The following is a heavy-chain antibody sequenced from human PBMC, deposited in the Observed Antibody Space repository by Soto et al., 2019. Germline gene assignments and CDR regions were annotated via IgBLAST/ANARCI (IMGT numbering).Heavy chain of an antibody. CDR3: AADEGTSLPLVDYYYGMDV. V-gene: IGHV1-58*01. J-gene: IGHJ6*02. CDR1: GFTFTSSA. Sequence: SVKVSCKASGFTFTSSAVQWVRQARGQRLEWIGWIVVGSGNTNYAQKFQERVTITRDMSTSTAYMELSSLRSEDTAVYYCAADEGTSLPLVDYYYGMDVWGQGTMVTVSS. CDR2: IVVGSGNT. D-gene: IGHD1-26*01.